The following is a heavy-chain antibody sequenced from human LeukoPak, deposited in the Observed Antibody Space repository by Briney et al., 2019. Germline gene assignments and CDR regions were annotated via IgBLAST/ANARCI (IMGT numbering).Heavy chain of an antibody. V-gene: IGHV1-18*01. CDR1: GYIFSNHG. Sequence: ASVKVSCKASGYIFSNHGISWVRQAPGEGLEWMGWITTYTGNTAYAQSFQGRVTMTTDTFTSTAYLELRSLRSDDTAVYYCARASVLLWFGEKEDYYYYYGMDVWGQGTTVTVSS. D-gene: IGHD3-10*01. J-gene: IGHJ6*02. CDR2: ITTYTGNT. CDR3: ARASVLLWFGEKEDYYYYYGMDV.